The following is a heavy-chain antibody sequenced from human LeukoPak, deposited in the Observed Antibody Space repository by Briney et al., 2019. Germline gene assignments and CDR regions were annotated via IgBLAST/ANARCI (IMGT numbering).Heavy chain of an antibody. J-gene: IGHJ5*02. CDR2: ISGSGGST. CDR1: GFTFSSYA. V-gene: IGHV3-23*01. CDR3: AKDHDYSGNSPRFT. Sequence: QAGGSLRLSCAASGFTFSSYAMSWVRQAPGKGLEWVSAISGSGGSTYYADSVKGRFTISRDNSNSTLFLQMSSLRAEDTAIYYCAKDHDYSGNSPRFTCGQGTLVAVSS. D-gene: IGHD4-4*01.